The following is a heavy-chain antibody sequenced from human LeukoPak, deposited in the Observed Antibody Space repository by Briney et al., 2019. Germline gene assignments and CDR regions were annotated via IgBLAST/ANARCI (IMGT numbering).Heavy chain of an antibody. V-gene: IGHV3-7*01. CDR1: GFTFSSYW. Sequence: GGSLRLSCAASGFTFSSYWMSWVRPAPGKGLEGVANIKQDGSEKYYVDSVKGRFTISRDNAKNSLYLQMNSLRAEDTAVYYCARGGIATPDAFDIWGQGTMVTVSS. J-gene: IGHJ3*02. CDR2: IKQDGSEK. D-gene: IGHD6-13*01. CDR3: ARGGIATPDAFDI.